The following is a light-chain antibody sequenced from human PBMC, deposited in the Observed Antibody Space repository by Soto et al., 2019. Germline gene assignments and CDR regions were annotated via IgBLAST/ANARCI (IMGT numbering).Light chain of an antibody. CDR3: SSFTGTSTRYV. Sequence: QSALTQPSSVPASPGQSITISCTGTSSDVGGYNYVSWYQQHPGKAPKLIIYDVSNRPSGVSNRFSGSKSGNTASLTISGLQTEDEADYYCSSFTGTSTRYVFGTGTKVTVL. CDR1: SSDVGGYNY. V-gene: IGLV2-14*01. J-gene: IGLJ1*01. CDR2: DVS.